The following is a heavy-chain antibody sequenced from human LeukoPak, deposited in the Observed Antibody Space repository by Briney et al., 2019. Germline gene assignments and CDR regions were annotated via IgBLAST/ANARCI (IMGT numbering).Heavy chain of an antibody. CDR2: IRYDGSNK. V-gene: IGHV3-30*02. Sequence: TGGSLRLSCAASGFTFSSYGMHWVRQAPGKGLEWVAFIRYDGSNKYYADSVKGRFTISRDNSKNTLYLQMNSLRAEDTAVYYCAKIRGGYGGYDPYYFDYWGQGTLVTVSS. CDR3: AKIRGGYGGYDPYYFDY. J-gene: IGHJ4*02. CDR1: GFTFSSYG. D-gene: IGHD5-12*01.